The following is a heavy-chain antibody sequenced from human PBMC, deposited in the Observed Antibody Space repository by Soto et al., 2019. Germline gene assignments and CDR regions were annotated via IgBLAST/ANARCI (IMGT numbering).Heavy chain of an antibody. V-gene: IGHV4-34*01. D-gene: IGHD2-21*02. CDR2: INHSGST. CDR3: ARKVVTAYNWFDP. J-gene: IGHJ5*02. Sequence: SETLCLTCAVYGGSFSGYYWSWIRQPPGKGLEWIGEINHSGSTNYNPSLKSRVTISVDTSKNQFSLKLSSVTAADTAVYYCARKVVTAYNWFDPWGQGTLVTVSS. CDR1: GGSFSGYY.